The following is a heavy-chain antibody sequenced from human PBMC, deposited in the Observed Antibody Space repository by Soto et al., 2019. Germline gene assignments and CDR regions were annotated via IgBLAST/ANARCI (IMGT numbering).Heavy chain of an antibody. CDR2: IYPGDSDT. V-gene: IGHV5-51*01. CDR3: AGRKMGTIGFTYYFDY. D-gene: IGHD2-8*01. J-gene: IGHJ4*02. CDR1: GYSFTSYC. Sequence: GESLKISCKGSGYSFTSYCIGWVRQMPGKGLEWMGIIYPGDSDTRYSPSFQGQVTISADKSISTAYLQWSSLKASDTAMYYCAGRKMGTIGFTYYFDYWGQATLVTVSS.